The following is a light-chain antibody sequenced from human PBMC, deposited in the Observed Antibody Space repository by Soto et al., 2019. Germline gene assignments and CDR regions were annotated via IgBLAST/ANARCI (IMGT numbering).Light chain of an antibody. V-gene: IGKV4-1*01. J-gene: IGKJ4*01. Sequence: DIVMTQSPDSLAVSLGEGATINCKSSQSVLYSSNNKNYLAWYQQKPGQPPKLLIYWASTRESGVPDRFSGSGSGTDFTLTISSLQAEDVAVYYCQQYYSTPPTFGGGTNVEIK. CDR1: QSVLYSSNNKNY. CDR2: WAS. CDR3: QQYYSTPPT.